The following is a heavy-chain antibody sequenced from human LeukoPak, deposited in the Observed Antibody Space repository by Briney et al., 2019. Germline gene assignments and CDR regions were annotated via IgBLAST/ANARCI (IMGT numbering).Heavy chain of an antibody. V-gene: IGHV1-18*01. CDR3: ARLYDTFDY. CDR1: GYTFSNYG. J-gene: IGHJ4*02. CDR2: ISPHNGHT. D-gene: IGHD5/OR15-5a*01. Sequence: ASVKVSCKTSGYTFSNYGIKWARQAPGQGLEWMGWISPHNGHTKYAQQLQNRVTMITDTSTSTAYMELRSLRSDDTAVYYCARLYDTFDYWGQGTLVTVSS.